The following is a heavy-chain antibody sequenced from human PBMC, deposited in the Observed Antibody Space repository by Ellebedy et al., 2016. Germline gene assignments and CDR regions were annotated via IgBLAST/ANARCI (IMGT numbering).Heavy chain of an antibody. J-gene: IGHJ6*02. CDR2: IKQDGSEK. V-gene: IGHV3-7*03. Sequence: GESLKISCAASGFTFSSYWMSWVRQAPGRGLEWVANIKQDGSEKYYVDSVKGRFTISRDNAKNSLYLQMNSLRAEDTAVYYCASQGLSMDVWGQGTTVTVSS. CDR1: GFTFSSYW. CDR3: ASQGLSMDV.